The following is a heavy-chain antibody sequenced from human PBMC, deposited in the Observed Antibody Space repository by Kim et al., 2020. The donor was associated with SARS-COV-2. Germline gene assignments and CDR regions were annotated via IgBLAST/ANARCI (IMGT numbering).Heavy chain of an antibody. D-gene: IGHD3-3*01. Sequence: ASVKVSCKASGYTFTSYAMNWVRQAPGQGLEWMGWINTNTGNPTYAQGFTGRFVFSLDTSVSTAYLQINSLKAEDTAVYYCAREDGAVIIPIGAFDIWGQGTMVTVSS. V-gene: IGHV7-4-1*02. CDR2: INTNTGNP. J-gene: IGHJ3*02. CDR3: AREDGAVIIPIGAFDI. CDR1: GYTFTSYA.